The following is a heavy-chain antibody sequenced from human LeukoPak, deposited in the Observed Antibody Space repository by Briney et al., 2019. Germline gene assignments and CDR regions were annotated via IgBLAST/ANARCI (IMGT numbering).Heavy chain of an antibody. V-gene: IGHV3-53*01. CDR1: GFTFSSYA. CDR2: IYAGGNT. D-gene: IGHD1-26*01. J-gene: IGHJ4*02. CDR3: VRGLAASSNY. Sequence: GRSLRPSCAASGFTFSSYAMHWVRQAPGKGLEWVSVIYAGGNTNYADSVKGRFTISRDNSKNTVYLQMNSLRAEDTAVYYCVRGLAASSNYWGQGTLVSVSS.